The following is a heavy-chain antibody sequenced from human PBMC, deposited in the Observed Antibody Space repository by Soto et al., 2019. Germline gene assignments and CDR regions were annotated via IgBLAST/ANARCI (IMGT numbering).Heavy chain of an antibody. CDR2: IYYSGST. J-gene: IGHJ5*01. D-gene: IGHD3-22*01. CDR1: GASISTFY. CDR3: ARHEVHYYDTTGMPFDS. V-gene: IGHV4-59*08. Sequence: PSETLSLTCTVSGASISTFYWSWIRQPPGKGLEWIGYIYYSGSTNYNPSLKSRATILVDTSKNQVSLNLTSVTAADTAVYFCARHEVHYYDTTGMPFDSWGQGTLVTVSS.